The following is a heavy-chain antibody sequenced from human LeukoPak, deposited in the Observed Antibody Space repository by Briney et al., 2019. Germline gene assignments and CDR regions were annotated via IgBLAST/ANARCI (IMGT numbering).Heavy chain of an antibody. Sequence: SETLSLTCAVYGGSFSGYYWSWIRQPPGKGLEWIGYIYYSGSTNYNPSLKSRVTISVDTSKNQFSLKLSSVTAADTAVYYCARTDGYCSGGSCYAYYFDYWGQGTLVTVSS. CDR3: ARTDGYCSGGSCYAYYFDY. D-gene: IGHD2-15*01. CDR1: GGSFSGYY. J-gene: IGHJ4*02. CDR2: IYYSGST. V-gene: IGHV4-59*01.